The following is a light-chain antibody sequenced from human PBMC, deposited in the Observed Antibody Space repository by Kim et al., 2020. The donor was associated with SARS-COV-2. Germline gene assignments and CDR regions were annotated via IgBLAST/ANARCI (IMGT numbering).Light chain of an antibody. Sequence: SITSSCPPTSSDVGAYNYDSWYQQHPDKAPKLMIYDITNRPSGVSNRFSGSKSGNTASLTISGLQAEDEADYYCSSYTTSSTLVAFGGGTQLTVL. CDR2: DIT. J-gene: IGLJ2*01. CDR1: SSDVGAYNY. V-gene: IGLV2-14*03. CDR3: SSYTTSSTLVA.